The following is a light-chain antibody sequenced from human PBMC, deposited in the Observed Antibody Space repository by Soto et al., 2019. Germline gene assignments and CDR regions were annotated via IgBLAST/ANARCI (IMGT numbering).Light chain of an antibody. CDR3: AVWDDTLKAVV. V-gene: IGLV1-44*01. Sequence: HCVVTQPPSASGTPGQRVTISCSGSSSNVGSNTVDWYQLLPGTAPKLLIYHNNQRPSGVPDRLSGSKSGTSASLAISGLQSEDEADYYCAVWDDTLKAVVFGGGTKLTVL. CDR1: SSNVGSNT. CDR2: HNN. J-gene: IGLJ2*01.